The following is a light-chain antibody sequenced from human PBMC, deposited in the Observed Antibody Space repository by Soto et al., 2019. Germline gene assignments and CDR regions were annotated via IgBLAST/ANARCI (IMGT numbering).Light chain of an antibody. V-gene: IGKV1-39*01. CDR2: AAS. CDR1: QSISSY. CDR3: QQSYSTLYT. J-gene: IGKJ2*01. Sequence: DIQMTQSPSSLSASVGDRVTITCRASQSISSYLNWYQQKPGKAPKLLIYAASSLQSGVPSSFSGSGSGTDFTLTISRLQPEDFATYYCQQSYSTLYTFGQGTKLEIK.